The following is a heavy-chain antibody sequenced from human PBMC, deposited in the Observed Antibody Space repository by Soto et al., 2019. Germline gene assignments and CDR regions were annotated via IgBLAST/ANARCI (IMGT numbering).Heavy chain of an antibody. CDR1: GFTFSSYW. V-gene: IGHV3-7*05. J-gene: IGHJ6*02. D-gene: IGHD6-13*01. Sequence: GGSLRLSCAASGFTFSSYWMSWVRQAPGKGLEWVANIKQDGSEKYYVDSVKGRFTISRDNAKNSLYLQMNSLRAEDTAVYYCAGYSSSWYRYYYYGMDVWGQGTTVTVSS. CDR3: AGYSSSWYRYYYYGMDV. CDR2: IKQDGSEK.